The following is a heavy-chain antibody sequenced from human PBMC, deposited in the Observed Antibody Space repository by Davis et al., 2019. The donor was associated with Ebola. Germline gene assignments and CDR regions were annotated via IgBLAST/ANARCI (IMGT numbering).Heavy chain of an antibody. D-gene: IGHD1-26*01. CDR1: GYTFTSYA. CDR3: ARGRYSGSYLDYYYGMDV. Sequence: AASVKVSCKASGYTFTSYAMHWVRQAPGQRLEWMGWINAGNGNTKYSQKFQGRVTITADKSTSTAYMELSSLRSEDTAAYYCARGRYSGSYLDYYYGMDVWGQGTTVTVSS. J-gene: IGHJ6*02. V-gene: IGHV1-3*01. CDR2: INAGNGNT.